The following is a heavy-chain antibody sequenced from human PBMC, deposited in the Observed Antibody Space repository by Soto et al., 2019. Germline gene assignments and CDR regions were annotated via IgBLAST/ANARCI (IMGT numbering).Heavy chain of an antibody. J-gene: IGHJ3*02. CDR1: GNIFNGYG. D-gene: IGHD3-9*01. V-gene: IGHV1-18*01. CDR2: ISAYNGNT. CDR3: ARDRPDYDILTGPATTPNAFDI. Sequence: ASVKVSCKASGNIFNGYGISWVRQAPGQGLEWMGWISAYNGNTNYAQKLQGRVTMTTDTSTSTAYMELRSLRSDDTAVYYCARDRPDYDILTGPATTPNAFDIWGQGTMVTVSS.